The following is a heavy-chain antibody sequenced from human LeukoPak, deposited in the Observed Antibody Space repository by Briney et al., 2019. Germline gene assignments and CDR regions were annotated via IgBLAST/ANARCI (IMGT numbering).Heavy chain of an antibody. CDR1: GYTFTGYY. Sequence: ASVKVSCKASGYTFTGYYMHWVRQAPGQGLEWMGWINPNSGGTNYAQKFQGRVTMTRDTSISTAYMELSRLRSDDTAVYYCARDNGGGGYSYGPNFDYWGQGTLVTVSS. V-gene: IGHV1-2*02. CDR2: INPNSGGT. D-gene: IGHD5-18*01. CDR3: ARDNGGGGYSYGPNFDY. J-gene: IGHJ4*02.